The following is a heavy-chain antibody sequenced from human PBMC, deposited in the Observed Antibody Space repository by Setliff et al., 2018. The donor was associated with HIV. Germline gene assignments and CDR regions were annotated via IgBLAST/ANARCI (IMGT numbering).Heavy chain of an antibody. CDR1: GGTFSGYG. CDR2: IIPIFDTT. J-gene: IGHJ6*03. D-gene: IGHD5-12*01. V-gene: IGHV1-69*13. CDR3: AKGPLYSGYDLDYYCYYMDV. Sequence: SVKVSCKASGGTFSGYGISWVRQAPGQGLEWMGGIIPIFDTTNYTQKFQGRVTITADESTSTAYMELSSLRSEDTAVYYCAKGPLYSGYDLDYYCYYMDVWGKGTTVTVSS.